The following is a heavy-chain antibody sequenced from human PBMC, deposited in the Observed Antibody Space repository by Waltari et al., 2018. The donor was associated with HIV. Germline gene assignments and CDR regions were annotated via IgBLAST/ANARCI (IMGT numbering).Heavy chain of an antibody. Sequence: QVQLVESGGGVVQPGRSLRLSCAASGVPFSGDGMHWVRQAPGKGLEWVAVIGYDGSNKYYADSVKGRFTISRDNSKNTLYLQMNSLRAEDTAVYYCARRVDSSLDYWGQGTLVTVSS. CDR3: ARRVDSSLDY. CDR1: GVPFSGDG. D-gene: IGHD3-22*01. CDR2: IGYDGSNK. V-gene: IGHV3-33*01. J-gene: IGHJ4*02.